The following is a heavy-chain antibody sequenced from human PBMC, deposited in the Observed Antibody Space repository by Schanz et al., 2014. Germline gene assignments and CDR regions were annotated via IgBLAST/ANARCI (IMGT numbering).Heavy chain of an antibody. D-gene: IGHD1-1*01. CDR2: ISYDGSSK. CDR1: RFTISRNP. Sequence: QVHLVESGGGVVQPGRSLRLSCTGSRFTISRNPIHWVRQAPGKGLEWVALISYDGSSKNHADSVQGRFTISRDNSKNALYLQMDSLRAEDTAVFYCARDGAELYYFDDWGQGTLVTVSS. CDR3: ARDGAELYYFDD. V-gene: IGHV3-30*04. J-gene: IGHJ4*02.